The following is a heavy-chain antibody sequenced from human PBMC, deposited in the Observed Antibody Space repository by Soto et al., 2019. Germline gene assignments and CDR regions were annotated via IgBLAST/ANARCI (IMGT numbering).Heavy chain of an antibody. Sequence: QITLKESGPTRVKPTQTLALTCTFSGFSLTTSGVGVGWIRKTPGKALEWLAVIYWDDDKRYSPSLKNRLTSTKDTSKNQVVLTMADMDPVDTATYFCAHRGSMYGNWDHGYFDYWGQGTLVTVSS. J-gene: IGHJ4*02. CDR3: AHRGSMYGNWDHGYFDY. D-gene: IGHD7-27*01. CDR2: IYWDDDK. V-gene: IGHV2-5*02. CDR1: GFSLTTSGVG.